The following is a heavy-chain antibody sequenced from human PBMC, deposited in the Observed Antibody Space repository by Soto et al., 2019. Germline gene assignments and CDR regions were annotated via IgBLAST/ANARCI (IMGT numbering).Heavy chain of an antibody. CDR3: VKGEYYYDSSGYYPFDY. V-gene: IGHV3-23*01. CDR1: GFTFSNYA. CDR2: ISGSGIRT. J-gene: IGHJ4*02. Sequence: GGSLRLSCTASGFTFSNYAMSWVRQAPGKGLEWVSVISGSGIRTYYADSVKGRFTISRDNSKNTVYLQMSSLRVEDTAVYYCVKGEYYYDSSGYYPFDYWGQGTLVTVSS. D-gene: IGHD3-22*01.